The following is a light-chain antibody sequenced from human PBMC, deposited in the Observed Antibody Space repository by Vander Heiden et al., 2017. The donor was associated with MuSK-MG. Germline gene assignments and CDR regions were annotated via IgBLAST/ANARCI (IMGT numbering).Light chain of an antibody. CDR3: QSYDSSLRGWI. V-gene: IGLV1-40*01. J-gene: IGLJ2*01. CDR2: ANS. CDR1: SSNIGAAYD. Sequence: QSVLTQPPSVSGTPAQRVTISCTGTSSNIGAAYDVHWYQHLPGTAPRLLIYANSDRPSGVPDRFSGSKSGTSASLAIAGLQGEDEADYFCQSYDSSLRGWIFGGGTKLAVL.